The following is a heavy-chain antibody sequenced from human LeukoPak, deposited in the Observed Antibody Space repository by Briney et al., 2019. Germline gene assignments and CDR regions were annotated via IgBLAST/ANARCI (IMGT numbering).Heavy chain of an antibody. V-gene: IGHV3-7*01. Sequence: GGSLRLSCAASGFTFSIYWMTWVRQAPGKGLEWVANIKHDGSEKYYVDSVKGRFTISRDNAKNSLYLQMNSLRVEDTAVYYCAREKVWRSDFDYWGQGTLVTVSS. CDR2: IKHDGSEK. J-gene: IGHJ4*02. CDR3: AREKVWRSDFDY. D-gene: IGHD2-15*01. CDR1: GFTFSIYW.